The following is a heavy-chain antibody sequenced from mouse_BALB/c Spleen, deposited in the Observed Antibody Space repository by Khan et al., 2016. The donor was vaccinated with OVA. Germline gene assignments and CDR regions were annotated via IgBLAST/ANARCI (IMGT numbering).Heavy chain of an antibody. CDR3: ARSLVDYYAMDY. J-gene: IGHJ4*01. CDR2: ISSGGHYT. V-gene: IGHV5-9-3*01. Sequence: EVELVESGGGVVKPGGSLKLSCSASGFTFSSYGMSWVRQTPEKMLEWVATISSGGHYTFYPDSVKGRFTVSRDNAKNTLYLQMSSLRSEDTAMYYCARSLVDYYAMDYWGQGTSVTVSS. D-gene: IGHD2-2*01. CDR1: GFTFSSYG.